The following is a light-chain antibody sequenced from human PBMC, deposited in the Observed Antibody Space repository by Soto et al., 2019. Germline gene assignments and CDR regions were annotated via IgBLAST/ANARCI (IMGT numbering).Light chain of an antibody. Sequence: DIQMTQSPSSVSASVGDRVTITCRASQGLGVWLGWYQQKPGKAPQLLIFGSSGLQTGVPSRFSGSGSGTDFTLTISSLQLEDFATYYCQQAYSFPLAFGGGTKVEIK. CDR1: QGLGVW. CDR2: GSS. J-gene: IGKJ4*01. CDR3: QQAYSFPLA. V-gene: IGKV1-12*01.